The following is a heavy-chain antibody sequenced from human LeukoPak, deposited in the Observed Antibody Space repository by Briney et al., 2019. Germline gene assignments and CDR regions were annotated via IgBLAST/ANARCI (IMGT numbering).Heavy chain of an antibody. D-gene: IGHD3-22*01. V-gene: IGHV1-18*01. J-gene: IGHJ4*02. CDR3: ARGESYDSSGYANY. CDR1: GYTFTSYG. Sequence: ASVKVSCKASGYTFTSYGISWVRQAPGQGLEWMGWISAYNGNTNYAQKLQGRVTMTTDTSTSTAYMGLRSLRSDDTAVYYCARGESYDSSGYANYWGQGTLVTVSS. CDR2: ISAYNGNT.